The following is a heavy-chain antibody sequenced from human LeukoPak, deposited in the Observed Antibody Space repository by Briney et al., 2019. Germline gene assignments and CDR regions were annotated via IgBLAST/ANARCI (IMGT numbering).Heavy chain of an antibody. CDR2: ISSSTTYX. Sequence: GGSLRLSCAASGFTFSNYNINWVRQAPGKGLXXXSSISSSTTYXXXXDXXXXRFTISRDNTKNSLYLQMNSLRAEDTAVYYCARGGGPPTTYSDYWGQGTLVTVSS. V-gene: IGHV3-21*01. J-gene: IGHJ4*02. D-gene: IGHD2/OR15-2a*01. CDR3: ARGGGPPTTYSDY. CDR1: GFTFSNYN.